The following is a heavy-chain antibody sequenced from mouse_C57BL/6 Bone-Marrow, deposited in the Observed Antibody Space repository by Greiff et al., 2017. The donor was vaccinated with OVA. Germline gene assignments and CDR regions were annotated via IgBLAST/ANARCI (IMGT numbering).Heavy chain of an antibody. CDR3: ASYYGGAWFAY. J-gene: IGHJ3*01. Sequence: VQLQQSGPELVKPGASVKIPCKASGYTFTDYTMDWVKQSHGKSLEWIGDINPNNGGTIYNQKFTGKATLTVDKSSSTAYMELRSRTSEDTAVYYCASYYGGAWFAYWGQGTLVTVSA. D-gene: IGHD2-1*01. CDR2: INPNNGGT. CDR1: GYTFTDYT. V-gene: IGHV1-18*01.